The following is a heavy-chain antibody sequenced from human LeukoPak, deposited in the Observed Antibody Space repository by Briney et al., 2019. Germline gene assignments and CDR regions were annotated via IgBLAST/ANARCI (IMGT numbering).Heavy chain of an antibody. Sequence: PSETLSLTRAVYGGSFSGYYWSWIRQPPGKGLEWIGEINHSGSTNYNPSLKSRVTISVDTSKNQFSLKLSSVTAADTAVYYCARLSFDIVVVPAAHVWYYFDYWGQGTLVTVSS. D-gene: IGHD2-2*01. J-gene: IGHJ4*02. V-gene: IGHV4-34*01. CDR3: ARLSFDIVVVPAAHVWYYFDY. CDR2: INHSGST. CDR1: GGSFSGYY.